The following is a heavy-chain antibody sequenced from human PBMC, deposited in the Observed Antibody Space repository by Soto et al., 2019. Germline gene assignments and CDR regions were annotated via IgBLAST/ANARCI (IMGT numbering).Heavy chain of an antibody. J-gene: IGHJ6*02. CDR3: ARSAQLSYYYYGMDV. D-gene: IGHD6-13*01. CDR2: MNPNSGNT. CDR1: GYTFTSYD. Sequence: RASVKVSCKASGYTFTSYDINWVRQATGQGLEWMGWMNPNSGNTGYAQKFQGRVTMTRNTSISTAYMELSSLRSEDTAVYYCARSAQLSYYYYGMDVWGQGTTVTVAS. V-gene: IGHV1-8*01.